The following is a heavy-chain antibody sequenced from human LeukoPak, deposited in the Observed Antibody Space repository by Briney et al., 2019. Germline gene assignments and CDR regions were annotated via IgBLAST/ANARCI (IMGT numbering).Heavy chain of an antibody. V-gene: IGHV3-23*01. Sequence: SGGSLRLSCAASGFTFSSYAMSWVRQAPGKRLEWVSAISDSGGYTYYADSVKGRFTISRDNAKNTVYLQMNSLRAEDTAVYYCAKSSGSYPYYFDYWGQGTLVTVSS. J-gene: IGHJ4*02. CDR3: AKSSGSYPYYFDY. D-gene: IGHD3-10*01. CDR1: GFTFSSYA. CDR2: ISDSGGYT.